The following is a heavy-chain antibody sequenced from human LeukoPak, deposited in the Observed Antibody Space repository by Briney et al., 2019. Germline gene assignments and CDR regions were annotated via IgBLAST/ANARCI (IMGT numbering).Heavy chain of an antibody. CDR2: INPRGGST. Sequence: GASVKVSCKASGYTFTSYYMHWVRQAPGQGLEWMGIINPRGGSTSYAQKFQGRVTMTRDTSTSTVYMELSSLRSEDTAVYYCARVLTYYDILTGYSTYYFDYWGQGTLVTVSS. CDR1: GYTFTSYY. J-gene: IGHJ4*02. V-gene: IGHV1-46*01. D-gene: IGHD3-9*01. CDR3: ARVLTYYDILTGYSTYYFDY.